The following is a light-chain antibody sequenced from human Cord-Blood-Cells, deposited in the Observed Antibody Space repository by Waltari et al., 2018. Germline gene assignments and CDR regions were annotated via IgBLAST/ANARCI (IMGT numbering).Light chain of an antibody. CDR2: EVS. CDR3: SSYAGSNNLV. J-gene: IGLJ2*01. Sequence: SALTQPSSASGSPGQPVSISCTGTRSDVGGCNYVSWYQQHPGKAPKLMIYEVSKRPSGVPDRFSGSKSGNTASLTVSGLQAEDEADYYCSSYAGSNNLVFGGGTKLTVL. CDR1: RSDVGGCNY. V-gene: IGLV2-8*01.